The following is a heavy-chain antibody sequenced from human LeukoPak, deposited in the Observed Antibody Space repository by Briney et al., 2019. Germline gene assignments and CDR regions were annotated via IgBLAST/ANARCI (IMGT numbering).Heavy chain of an antibody. CDR3: ARASRWELLGNWFDP. V-gene: IGHV4-34*01. D-gene: IGHD1-26*01. J-gene: IGHJ5*02. Sequence: GSLRLSCAASGFTFSSYAMSWIRQPPGKGLEWIGEINHSGSTNYNPSLKSRVTISVDTSKNQFSLKLSSVTAADTAVYYCARASRWELLGNWFDPWGQGTLVTVSS. CDR2: INHSGST. CDR1: GFTFSSYA.